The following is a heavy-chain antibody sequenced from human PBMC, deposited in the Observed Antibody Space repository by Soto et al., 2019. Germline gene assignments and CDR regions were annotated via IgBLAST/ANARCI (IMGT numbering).Heavy chain of an antibody. J-gene: IGHJ4*02. CDR1: GYSISTVYY. D-gene: IGHD6-19*01. Sequence: SETLSLTCTVSGYSISTVYYWAWVRRSPGKGLERIGSVCRSGAVYYSPTVKGRVTTAGDTSKNQVSLHLKSVTAADAAVYYSARDYAYLLDVAGYFAFWGQGPPAPAPS. V-gene: IGHV4-38-2*02. CDR2: VCRSGAV. CDR3: ARDYAYLLDVAGYFAF.